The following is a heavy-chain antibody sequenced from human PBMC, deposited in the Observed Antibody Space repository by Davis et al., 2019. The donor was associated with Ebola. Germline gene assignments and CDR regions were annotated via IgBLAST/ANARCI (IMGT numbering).Heavy chain of an antibody. CDR3: AKFRGTQQMDY. J-gene: IGHJ4*02. V-gene: IGHV3-11*01. D-gene: IGHD1/OR15-1a*01. CDR1: GFMFSDYH. Sequence: PGGSLRLSCAASGFMFSDYHMMWIRQAPGKGLDWVSYISSSGATIFYADSVKGRFTISRDNAKNTLYLQMKSLRAEDTAIYYCAKFRGTQQMDYWGQGTLVTVSS. CDR2: ISSSGATI.